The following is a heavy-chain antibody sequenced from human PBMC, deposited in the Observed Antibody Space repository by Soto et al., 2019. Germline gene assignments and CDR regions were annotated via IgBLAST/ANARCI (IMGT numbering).Heavy chain of an antibody. V-gene: IGHV4-4*02. Sequence: QVQLQQSGPGLVKPSGTLSLTCTVSGGSISSTHSWSWVRQAPGGGALEWIGEIYHNGITNYNSSLKSRVTVSLDKSKNQFSLILTSMTAADTAVYFCGRAVALPGLFYFDNWGQGTLVTVSS. CDR1: GGSISSTHS. CDR2: IYHNGIT. CDR3: GRAVALPGLFYFDN. J-gene: IGHJ4*02. D-gene: IGHD1-1*01.